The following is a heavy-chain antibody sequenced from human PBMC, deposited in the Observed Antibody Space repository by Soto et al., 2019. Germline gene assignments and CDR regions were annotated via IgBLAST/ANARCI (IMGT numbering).Heavy chain of an antibody. J-gene: IGHJ6*02. D-gene: IGHD6-19*01. V-gene: IGHV1-2*04. Sequence: ASVKVSCKASGYTFTGYYMHWVRQAPGQGLEWMGWINPNSGGTNYAQKFQGWVTMTRDTSISTAYMELSRLRSDDTAVYYCARYSIAVAGYEFSYYYGMDVWGQGTTVTVSS. CDR1: GYTFTGYY. CDR3: ARYSIAVAGYEFSYYYGMDV. CDR2: INPNSGGT.